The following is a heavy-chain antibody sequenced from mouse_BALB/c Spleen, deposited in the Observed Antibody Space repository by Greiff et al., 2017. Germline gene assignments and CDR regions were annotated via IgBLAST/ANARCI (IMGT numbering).Heavy chain of an antibody. Sequence: EVKLVESGGGLVKPGGSLKLSCAASGFAFSSYDMSWVRQTPEKRLEWVAYISSGGGSTYYPDTVKGRFTISRDNAKNTLYLQMSSLKSEDTAMYYCARSTMITTGGAMDYWGQGTSVTVSS. CDR2: ISSGGGST. J-gene: IGHJ4*01. CDR3: ARSTMITTGGAMDY. V-gene: IGHV5-12-1*01. D-gene: IGHD2-4*01. CDR1: GFAFSSYD.